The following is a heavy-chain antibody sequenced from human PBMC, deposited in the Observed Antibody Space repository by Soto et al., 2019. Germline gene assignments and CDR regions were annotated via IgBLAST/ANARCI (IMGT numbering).Heavy chain of an antibody. CDR2: IDPSDSYT. CDR3: ASRRGSSSATRYYYYGMDV. Sequence: GESLKICCKGSGYSFTSYWISWVRQMPGKGLEWMGRIDPSDSYTNYSPSFQGHVTISADKSISTAYLQWSSLKASDTAMYYCASRRGSSSATRYYYYGMDVWGQGTTVTVSS. D-gene: IGHD5-12*01. CDR1: GYSFTSYW. V-gene: IGHV5-10-1*01. J-gene: IGHJ6*02.